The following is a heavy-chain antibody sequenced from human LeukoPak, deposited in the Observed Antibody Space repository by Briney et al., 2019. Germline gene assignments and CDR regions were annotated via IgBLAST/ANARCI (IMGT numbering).Heavy chain of an antibody. V-gene: IGHV4-59*01. J-gene: IGHJ6*03. CDR1: GGTISSFH. CDR2: VYYTGST. D-gene: IGHD3-22*01. CDR3: TRDQYHFDRDYFNYYMDV. Sequence: SETLSLTCIVSGGTISSFHWSWIRQPPGKGLEWIGYVYYTGSTNYNPSLKSRVTISVDTSQNQFSLKMNSVTAADTAVYYCTRDQYHFDRDYFNYYMDVWGKGTTVTVS.